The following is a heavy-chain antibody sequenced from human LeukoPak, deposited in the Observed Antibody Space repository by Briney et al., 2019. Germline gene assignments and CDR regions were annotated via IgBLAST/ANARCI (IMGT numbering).Heavy chain of an antibody. CDR3: ARGTHYGYSYDDY. CDR1: GFTFSSYA. V-gene: IGHV3-21*01. J-gene: IGHJ4*02. D-gene: IGHD5-18*01. Sequence: GGSLRLSCAASGFTFSSYAMHWVRQAPGKGLEWVSSISSSSSYIYYADSVKGRFTISRDNAKNSLYLQMNSLRAEDTAVYYCARGTHYGYSYDDYWGQGTLVTVS. CDR2: ISSSSSYI.